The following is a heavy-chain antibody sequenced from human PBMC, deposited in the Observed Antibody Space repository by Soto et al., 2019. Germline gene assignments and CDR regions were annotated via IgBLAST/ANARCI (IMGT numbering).Heavy chain of an antibody. CDR2: IYYSGST. J-gene: IGHJ3*02. Sequence: SETLSLTCTGSGGSISSYYWSWSRQPPGKGLEWIGYIYYSGSTNYNPSLKSRVTISVETSKNQFSLKLSSVTAADTAVYYCARRVIYGSGSSSGNAFDIWGTGTMVTVSS. D-gene: IGHD3-10*01. CDR1: GGSISSYY. V-gene: IGHV4-59*01. CDR3: ARRVIYGSGSSSGNAFDI.